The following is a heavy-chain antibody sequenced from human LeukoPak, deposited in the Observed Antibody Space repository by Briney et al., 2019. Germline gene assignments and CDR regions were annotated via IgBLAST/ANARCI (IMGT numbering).Heavy chain of an antibody. D-gene: IGHD3-10*01. CDR1: GYTFTSYD. Sequence: ASVKVSCKASGYTFTSYDINWVRQATGQGLEWMGWMNPNSGNTGYAQKFQGRVTITRNTSISTAYMELSSLRSEDTAVYYCARVRGRLRRGSGSPNWFDPWGQGTLVTVSS. CDR3: ARVRGRLRRGSGSPNWFDP. V-gene: IGHV1-8*03. J-gene: IGHJ5*02. CDR2: MNPNSGNT.